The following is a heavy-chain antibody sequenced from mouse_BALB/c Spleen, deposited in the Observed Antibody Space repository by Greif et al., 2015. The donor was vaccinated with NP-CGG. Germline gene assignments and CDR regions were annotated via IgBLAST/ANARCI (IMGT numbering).Heavy chain of an antibody. V-gene: IGHV1-84*02. Sequence: QLQESGPELVKPGASVKISCKASGHTFTDYYINWVKQKPGQGLEWIGWIYPGSGNTKYNEKFKGKATLTVDTSSSTAYMQLSSLTSEDTAVYFCARRTGTEAMDYWGQGTSVTVSS. CDR3: ARRTGTEAMDY. J-gene: IGHJ4*01. D-gene: IGHD4-1*01. CDR2: IYPGSGNT. CDR1: GHTFTDYY.